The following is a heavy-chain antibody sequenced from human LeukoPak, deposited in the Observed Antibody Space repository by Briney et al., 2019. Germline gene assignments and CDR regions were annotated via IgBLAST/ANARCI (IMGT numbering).Heavy chain of an antibody. J-gene: IGHJ3*02. CDR2: IYYSGST. D-gene: IGHD4-17*01. V-gene: IGHV4-61*01. CDR1: GGSVSSGSYY. Sequence: PSETLSLTCTVSGGSVSSGSYYWSWIRQPPGKGLEWIGYIYYSGSTNYNPSLKSRVTISVDTSKNQFSLKLSSVTAADTAVYYCARDATTQAFDIWGQGTMVTVS. CDR3: ARDATTQAFDI.